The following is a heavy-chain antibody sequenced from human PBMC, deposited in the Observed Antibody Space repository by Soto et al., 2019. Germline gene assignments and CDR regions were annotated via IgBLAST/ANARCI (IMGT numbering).Heavy chain of an antibody. CDR2: IYYSGST. CDR1: GGSFSGYY. CDR3: ATQEVGGSYVYTFDP. V-gene: IGHV4-34*01. J-gene: IGHJ5*02. Sequence: SETLSLTCAVYGGSFSGYYWNWIRKPPGKGLEWIGSIYYSGSTYYNPSLKSRVTISVDTSKNHFSLKLSSVTAADTAVYYCATQEVGGSYVYTFDPWGQGTLVTVSS. D-gene: IGHD1-26*01.